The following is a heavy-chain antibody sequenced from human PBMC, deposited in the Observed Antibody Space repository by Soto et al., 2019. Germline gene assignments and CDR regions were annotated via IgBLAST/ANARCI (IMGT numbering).Heavy chain of an antibody. CDR2: IYYSGST. CDR1: GGSISSYY. D-gene: IGHD4-4*01. J-gene: IGHJ6*03. CDR3: ASAKKKGYSNYVPYYYMDV. Sequence: QVQLQESGPGLVKPSETLSLTCTVSGGSISSYYWSWIRQPPGKGLEWIGYIYYSGSTNYNPSLKSRVTISVDTSKNQFSLKLSSVTAADTAVYYCASAKKKGYSNYVPYYYMDVWGKGTTVTVSS. V-gene: IGHV4-59*01.